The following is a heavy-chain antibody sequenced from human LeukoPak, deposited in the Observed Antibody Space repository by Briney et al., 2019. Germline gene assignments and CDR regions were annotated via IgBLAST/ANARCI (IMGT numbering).Heavy chain of an antibody. CDR2: ISSTSSYI. CDR3: AKRSSTSSGYFDF. D-gene: IGHD3-22*01. CDR1: GFTFSNNS. Sequence: GGSLRLSCSASGFTFSNNSMNWVRQAPGKGLEWVSSISSTSSYIYYTDSLRGRFTISRDNAKNSLYLQMNSLRAEDTAIYYCAKRSSTSSGYFDFWGRGTLVTVSS. V-gene: IGHV3-21*04. J-gene: IGHJ4*02.